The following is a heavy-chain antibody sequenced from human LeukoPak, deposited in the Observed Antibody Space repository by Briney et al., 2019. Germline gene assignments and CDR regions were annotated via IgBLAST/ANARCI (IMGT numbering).Heavy chain of an antibody. V-gene: IGHV3-48*04. Sequence: GGSLRLSCAASGFTFSSYSMNWARQAPGRGLEWVSYISYSSSTIYYADSVKGRFTISRDNAKNSLYLQMNSLRAEDTAVYYCAELGITMIGGVWGKGTTVTISS. D-gene: IGHD3-10*02. J-gene: IGHJ6*04. CDR1: GFTFSSYS. CDR3: AELGITMIGGV. CDR2: ISYSSSTI.